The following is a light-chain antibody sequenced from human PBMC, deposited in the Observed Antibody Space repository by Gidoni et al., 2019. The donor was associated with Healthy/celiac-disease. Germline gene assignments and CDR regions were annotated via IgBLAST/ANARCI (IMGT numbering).Light chain of an antibody. CDR2: GKN. V-gene: IGLV3-19*01. Sequence: VRITCQGDSLSSYYASWYQQKPGQAPVLVIYGKNNRPSGIPDRFSGSSSGNTASLTITGAQAEDEADYYCNSRDSSGNHVVFGGGTKLTVL. CDR3: NSRDSSGNHVV. CDR1: SLSSYY. J-gene: IGLJ2*01.